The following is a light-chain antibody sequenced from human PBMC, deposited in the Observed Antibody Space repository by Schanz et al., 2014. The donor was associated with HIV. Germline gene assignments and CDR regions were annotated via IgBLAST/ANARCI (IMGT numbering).Light chain of an antibody. Sequence: QSVLTQPPSASGTPGQRVTISCSGSSSNIGSNTVNWYQQLPGTAPGLLIYSNNQRPSGVPDRFSGSKSGTSASLAISGLQSEDEADYYCAAWDDSLKGWVFGGGTKLTVL. V-gene: IGLV1-44*01. CDR2: SNN. CDR3: AAWDDSLKGWV. CDR1: SSNIGSNT. J-gene: IGLJ3*02.